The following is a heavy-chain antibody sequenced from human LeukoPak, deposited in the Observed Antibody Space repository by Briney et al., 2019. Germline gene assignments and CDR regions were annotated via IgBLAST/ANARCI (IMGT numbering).Heavy chain of an antibody. V-gene: IGHV1-18*01. Sequence: ASVKVSCKASGYTFTSYDSSWVRQAPGQGLDWVGWISADNGNTKYAQKFQGRVTMTTDTSTRTAYMELRSLRSDDTAVYYCARVFDHDYDDFGFDPWGQGTLVTVSS. J-gene: IGHJ5*02. D-gene: IGHD4-17*01. CDR3: ARVFDHDYDDFGFDP. CDR1: GYTFTSYD. CDR2: ISADNGNT.